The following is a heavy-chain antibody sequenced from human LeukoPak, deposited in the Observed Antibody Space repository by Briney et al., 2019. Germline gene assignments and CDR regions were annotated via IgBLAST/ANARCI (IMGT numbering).Heavy chain of an antibody. V-gene: IGHV3-9*01. CDR1: GFTFDDYA. J-gene: IGHJ4*02. D-gene: IGHD2-8*02. Sequence: PGRSLRLSCAASGFTFDDYAMHWVRQSPGKGLEWVSGISWNSGSKAYADSVKGRFTISRGNAKNSLYLQMNSLRAEDTALYYCAKGLVVATDLPGGYFDSWGQGILVTVSS. CDR2: ISWNSGSK. CDR3: AKGLVVATDLPGGYFDS.